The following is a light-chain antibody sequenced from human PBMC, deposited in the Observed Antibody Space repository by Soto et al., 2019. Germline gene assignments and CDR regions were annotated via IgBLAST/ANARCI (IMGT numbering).Light chain of an antibody. CDR1: SSDVGYNY. V-gene: IGLV2-23*02. CDR2: EVS. Sequence: QSALTQPASVSGSPGQSITISCTGTSSDVGYNYVSWYQQHPGKAPKLMIFEVSNRPSGVSSRFSGSKSGNTASLTISGLQAEDEADYYCCSYAGSNTHVFGTGTKLTVL. CDR3: CSYAGSNTHV. J-gene: IGLJ1*01.